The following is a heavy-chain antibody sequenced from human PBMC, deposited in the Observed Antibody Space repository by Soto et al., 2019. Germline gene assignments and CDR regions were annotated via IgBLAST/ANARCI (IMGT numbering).Heavy chain of an antibody. CDR2: ISGSGGST. Sequence: GGSLRLSCAASEFTFSNFAMSWVRQAPGKGLEWISGISGSGGSTYYLDSVKGRFAISRDNSKNTLYLQMNSLRVEDTALYYCAKLRGFIAVAGAFDYWAWEPWSPSPQ. V-gene: IGHV3-23*01. D-gene: IGHD6-19*01. CDR1: EFTFSNFA. CDR3: AKLRGFIAVAGAFDY. J-gene: IGHJ4*02.